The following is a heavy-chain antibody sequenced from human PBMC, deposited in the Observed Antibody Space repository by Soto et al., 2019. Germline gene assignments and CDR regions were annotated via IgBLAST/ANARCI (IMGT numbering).Heavy chain of an antibody. Sequence: SETLSLTCTFSGGSFSSISNHYCSWIRQPPGKGLEWIGYIYNSGYTNYNPSLKSRLTITPDTSKNQVSLHLNSVTPEDTAVYYCVRLIGNSWLDFWGQGTLVTVSS. J-gene: IGHJ5*01. CDR2: IYNSGYT. CDR1: GGSFSSISNHY. D-gene: IGHD1-26*01. V-gene: IGHV4-61*01. CDR3: VRLIGNSWLDF.